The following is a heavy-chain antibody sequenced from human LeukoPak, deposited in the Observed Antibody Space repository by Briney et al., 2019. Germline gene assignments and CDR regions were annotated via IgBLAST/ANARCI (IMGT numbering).Heavy chain of an antibody. CDR3: AREWYTGYADY. CDR1: GYTFTSYS. CDR2: ISAYNGNT. D-gene: IGHD3-9*01. V-gene: IGHV1-18*01. Sequence: GASVKVSCKASGYTFTSYSISWVRQAPGQGLEWMGWISAYNGNTNNAQKFQGRVTMTTDTSTSTAYMELRSPRSDDTAVYYCAREWYTGYADYWGQGTLVTVSS. J-gene: IGHJ4*02.